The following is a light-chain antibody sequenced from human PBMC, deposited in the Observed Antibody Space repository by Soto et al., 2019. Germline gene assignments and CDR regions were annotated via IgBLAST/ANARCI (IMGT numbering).Light chain of an antibody. J-gene: IGKJ1*01. V-gene: IGKV3-15*01. CDR2: DAS. CDR3: QQYGDRPRT. CDR1: QYIGSA. Sequence: EVILKQSPATLSVYTGYRSTLSCRASQYIGSAVAWYHQRSGQAPRLLIFDASIRVPTTPARFSGSVSGTEFTLTISSLESEDFAVYFCQQYGDRPRTFGQGTKGDIK.